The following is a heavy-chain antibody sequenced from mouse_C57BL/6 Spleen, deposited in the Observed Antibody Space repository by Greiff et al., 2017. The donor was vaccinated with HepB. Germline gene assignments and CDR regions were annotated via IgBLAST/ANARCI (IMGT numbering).Heavy chain of an antibody. CDR1: GYTFTDYD. V-gene: IGHV1-15*01. D-gene: IGHD2-5*01. Sequence: QVQLQQSGAELVRPGASVTLSCKASGYTFTDYDMHWVKQTPVHGLEWIGAIYPESGGTDYNQKFKGKAILTADKSSGTAYMELRSLTSEDSAVYYCTCYYSSCGWFADWGQGTLVTVSA. J-gene: IGHJ3*01. CDR3: TCYYSSCGWFAD. CDR2: IYPESGGT.